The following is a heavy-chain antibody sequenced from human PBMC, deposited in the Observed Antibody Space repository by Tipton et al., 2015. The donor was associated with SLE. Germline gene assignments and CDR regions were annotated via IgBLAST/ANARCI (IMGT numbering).Heavy chain of an antibody. V-gene: IGHV3-48*03. D-gene: IGHD3-22*01. CDR2: ISSSGSTI. Sequence: GSLRLSCAASGFTFSSYEMNWVRQAPGKGLEWVSYISSSGSTIYYADSVKGRFTISRDNAKNSLYLQMNSLRAEDTAVYYCARTYYDSSGYPGAFDIWGQGTMVTVSS. CDR3: ARTYYDSSGYPGAFDI. J-gene: IGHJ3*02. CDR1: GFTFSSYE.